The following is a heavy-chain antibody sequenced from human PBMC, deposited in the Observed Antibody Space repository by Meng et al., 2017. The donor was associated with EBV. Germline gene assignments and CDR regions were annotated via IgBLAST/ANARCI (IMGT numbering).Heavy chain of an antibody. Sequence: QVQMGQSGAEVKKAGSLVKVSCKASGGTFSSYAISWGRQAPGQGLEWMGGIIPIFGTANYAQKFQGRVTITADKSTSTAYMELSSLRSEDTAVYYCARDRWEPKGKGWFDPWGQGTLVTVSS. CDR3: ARDRWEPKGKGWFDP. D-gene: IGHD1-26*01. J-gene: IGHJ5*02. V-gene: IGHV1-69*06. CDR2: IIPIFGTA. CDR1: GGTFSSYA.